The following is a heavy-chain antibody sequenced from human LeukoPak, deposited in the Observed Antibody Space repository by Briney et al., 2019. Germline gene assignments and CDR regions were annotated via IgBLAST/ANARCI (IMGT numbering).Heavy chain of an antibody. V-gene: IGHV3-23*01. Sequence: ETLSLTCTVSGGSISSGGYYWSWVRQAPGRGLEWVSAISGSGGSTYYADSVKGRFTISRDNSKNTLYLQMNSLRAEDTAVYYCAKGGGYDTLFDYWGQGTLVTVSS. D-gene: IGHD5-12*01. CDR1: GGSISSGGYY. J-gene: IGHJ4*02. CDR2: ISGSGGST. CDR3: AKGGGYDTLFDY.